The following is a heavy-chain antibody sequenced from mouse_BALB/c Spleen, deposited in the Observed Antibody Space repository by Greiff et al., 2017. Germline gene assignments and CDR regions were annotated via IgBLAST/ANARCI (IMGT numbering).Heavy chain of an antibody. CDR1: GYTFTSYW. CDR2: IYPSDSYT. J-gene: IGHJ2*01. V-gene: IGHV1-69*01. D-gene: IGHD4-1*01. CDR3: TRSDLGPYFDY. Sequence: QVQLQQPGAELVMPGASVKMSCKASGYTFTSYWINWVKQRPGQGLEWIGNIYPSDSYTNYNQKFKDKATLTVDKSSSTAYMQLSSPTSEDSAVYYCTRSDLGPYFDYWGQGTTLTVSS.